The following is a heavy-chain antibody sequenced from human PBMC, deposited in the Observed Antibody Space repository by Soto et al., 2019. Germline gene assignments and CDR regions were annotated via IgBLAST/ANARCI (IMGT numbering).Heavy chain of an antibody. D-gene: IGHD6-19*01. Sequence: GESLKISCAASGFTFDDYTMHWVRQAPGKGLEWVSLISWDGGSTYYADSVKGRFTISRDNSKNSLYLQMNSLRTEDTALYYCAKDVNMSRGWLYYGMDVWGQGTTVTVSS. CDR2: ISWDGGST. CDR1: GFTFDDYT. V-gene: IGHV3-43*01. J-gene: IGHJ6*02. CDR3: AKDVNMSRGWLYYGMDV.